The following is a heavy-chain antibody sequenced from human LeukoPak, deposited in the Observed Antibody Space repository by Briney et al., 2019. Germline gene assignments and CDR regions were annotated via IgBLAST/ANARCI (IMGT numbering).Heavy chain of an antibody. V-gene: IGHV3-64*01. CDR3: ARDLGPQLTGTISF. J-gene: IGHJ2*01. D-gene: IGHD1-7*01. CDR2: ISSNGGST. Sequence: PGGSLRLSCAASGFTFSSYAMHWVRQAPGKGLEYVSAISSNGGSTYYANSVKGRFTISRDNSKNTLYLQMGSLRAEDMAVYYCARDLGPQLTGTISFWGRGTLVTVSS. CDR1: GFTFSSYA.